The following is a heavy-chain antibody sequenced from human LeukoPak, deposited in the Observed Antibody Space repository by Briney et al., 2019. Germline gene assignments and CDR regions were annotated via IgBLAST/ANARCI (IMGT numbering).Heavy chain of an antibody. V-gene: IGHV3-33*01. CDR1: GFTFSSYG. CDR3: ASEPRGIDY. CDR2: IWYDGSNK. Sequence: GGSLRLSCAASGFTFSSYGMHGVRQAPGKGLEWVAVIWYDGSNKYYADSVKGRFTISRDNSKNTLYLQMNSLRAEDTAVYYCASEPRGIDYWGQGTLVTVSS. D-gene: IGHD3-16*01. J-gene: IGHJ4*02.